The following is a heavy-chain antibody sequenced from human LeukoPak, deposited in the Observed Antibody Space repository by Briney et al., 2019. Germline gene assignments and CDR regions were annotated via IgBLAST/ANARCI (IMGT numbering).Heavy chain of an antibody. J-gene: IGHJ5*02. D-gene: IGHD2/OR15-2a*01. V-gene: IGHV3-30*03. CDR3: VRDPSTTSKYFDP. CDR2: IACNGDGQ. CDR1: GFPFSNYT. Sequence: GGSLRLSCAASGFPFSNYTMHWARQAPGKGLEWVAFIACNGDGQKYAGSVKGRFTISRDNSKNILYLQMNDRRTDDTAVYYCVRDPSTTSKYFDPWGQGTLVTVSS.